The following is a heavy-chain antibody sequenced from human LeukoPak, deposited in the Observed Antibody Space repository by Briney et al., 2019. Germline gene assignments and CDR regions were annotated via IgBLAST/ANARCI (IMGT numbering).Heavy chain of an antibody. Sequence: GGSQTLSCPASGFTFSSYSISWVHHAPGEGLECVSSFCCSGGSTYYTDSGKGRLTISRDNSKHTLYMQMNSLRSAYTAINLCAKDQMWYQLLPDYWGQGTLVTVSS. D-gene: IGHD2-2*01. V-gene: IGHV3-23*01. CDR1: GFTFSSYS. CDR3: AKDQMWYQLLPDY. J-gene: IGHJ4*02. CDR2: FCCSGGST.